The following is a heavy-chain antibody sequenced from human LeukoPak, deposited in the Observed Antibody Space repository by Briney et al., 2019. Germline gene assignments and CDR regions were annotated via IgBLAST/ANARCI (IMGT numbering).Heavy chain of an antibody. CDR1: GGSISSGSYY. D-gene: IGHD3-10*01. J-gene: IGHJ6*03. Sequence: SQTLSLTCTVSGGSISSGSYYWSWIRQPAGKGLEWIGRIYTSGSTNYNPSLKSRVTISVDTSKNQFSLKLSSVTASDTAVYYCARVRGSGSSYYHHYYLDVWGKGTTVTVSS. CDR3: ARVRGSGSSYYHHYYLDV. CDR2: IYTSGST. V-gene: IGHV4-61*02.